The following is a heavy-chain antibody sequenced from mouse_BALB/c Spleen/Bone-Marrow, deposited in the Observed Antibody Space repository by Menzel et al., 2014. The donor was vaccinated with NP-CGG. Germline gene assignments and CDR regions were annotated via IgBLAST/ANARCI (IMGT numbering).Heavy chain of an antibody. CDR3: ARWTRDYAMGS. V-gene: IGHV3-2*02. CDR2: ISYSGRT. Sequence: EVNLVESGPGLVNPSQSLSLTCTVTGYSITSDYAWNWIRQFPGNKLEWMGYISYSGRTSFNPSLKSRFSITRDTSKNQFFVQLNSVTTEDTATCYCARWTRDYAMGSWGQGTSVTVSS. J-gene: IGHJ4*01. CDR1: GYSITSDYA. D-gene: IGHD3-3*01.